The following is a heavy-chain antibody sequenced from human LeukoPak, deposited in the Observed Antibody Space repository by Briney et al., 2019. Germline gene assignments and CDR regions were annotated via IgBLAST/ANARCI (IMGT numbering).Heavy chain of an antibody. V-gene: IGHV3-23*01. CDR2: ISGSGDST. CDR1: GFTFSSYS. J-gene: IGHJ4*02. CDR3: AKRGSGSSYNHLDY. D-gene: IGHD1-26*01. Sequence: PGGSLRLSCAASGFTFSSYSMNWVRQAPGKGLEWVSTISGSGDSTYYADSVKGRFTISRDNSKNTLYLQMNSLRAEDTAVYYCAKRGSGSSYNHLDYWGQGTLVTVSS.